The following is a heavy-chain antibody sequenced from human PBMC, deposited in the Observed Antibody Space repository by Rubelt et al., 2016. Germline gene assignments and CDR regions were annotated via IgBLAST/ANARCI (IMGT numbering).Heavy chain of an antibody. CDR1: GFTFSTTH. J-gene: IGHJ3*02. V-gene: IGHV3-33*08. CDR2: IWYDGSNK. CDR3: ARGHDAFDI. Sequence: SGGGLVQPGGSLRLSCAVSGFTFSTTHMNWVRQAPGKGLEWVAVIWYDGSNKYYADSVKGRFTISRDNSKNTLYLQMNSLRAEDTAVYYCARGHDAFDIWGQGTMVTVSS.